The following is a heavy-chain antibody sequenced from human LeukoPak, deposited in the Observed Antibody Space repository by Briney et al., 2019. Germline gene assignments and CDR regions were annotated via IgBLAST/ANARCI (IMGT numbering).Heavy chain of an antibody. Sequence: PGWSLTVSCPACGLIFSSYGMHWVRQAPGKGLEGVAFIRNDGSNKYYVDSVEGRFTISRDNSKNTLYLQMNSLRAEDTAVYYCAKSFITMVRGVITETLDYWGQGTLVTVSS. CDR2: IRNDGSNK. V-gene: IGHV3-30*02. CDR1: GLIFSSYG. D-gene: IGHD3-10*01. CDR3: AKSFITMVRGVITETLDY. J-gene: IGHJ4*02.